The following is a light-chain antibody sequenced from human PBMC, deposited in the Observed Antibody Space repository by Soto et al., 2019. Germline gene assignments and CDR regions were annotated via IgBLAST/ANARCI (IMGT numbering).Light chain of an antibody. CDR3: SLYTTSSSRVV. J-gene: IGLJ2*01. CDR1: SSDVGTYNR. V-gene: IGLV2-18*01. Sequence: QSALTQPPSVSGSPGQSVTITCTGTSSDVGTYNRVSWYQQPPGTAPKLIIYEVNNRPSGVPDRFSGSKSGNTASLTISGLQAEDEAYYHCSLYTTSSSRVVFGGGTKLTVL. CDR2: EVN.